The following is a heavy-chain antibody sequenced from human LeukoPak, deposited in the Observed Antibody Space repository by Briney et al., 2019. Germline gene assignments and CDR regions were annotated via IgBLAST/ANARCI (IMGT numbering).Heavy chain of an antibody. CDR2: ISWNSGSI. Sequence: GGSLRLSCAASGFTFDDYAMHWVRQAPGKGLEWVSGISWNSGSIGYADSVKGRFTISRDNAKNSLYLQMNSLRAEDTAVYYCAREGGVAENYWGQGTLVTVSS. J-gene: IGHJ4*02. CDR1: GFTFDDYA. D-gene: IGHD6-13*01. V-gene: IGHV3-9*01. CDR3: AREGGVAENY.